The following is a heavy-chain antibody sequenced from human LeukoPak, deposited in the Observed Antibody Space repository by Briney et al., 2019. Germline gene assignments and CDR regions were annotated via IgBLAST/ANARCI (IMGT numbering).Heavy chain of an antibody. V-gene: IGHV4-4*07. J-gene: IGHJ2*01. CDR2: IYTSGTI. Sequence: SETLSLTRTVSGGSISSYYWSWIRQPAGTALEWIGRIYTSGTITYNPSLKSRVTMSVDTSKNQFSLKLSSATAADTAVYYCARGTTVVTRYFDLWGRGTLVTVSS. CDR1: GGSISSYY. D-gene: IGHD4-23*01. CDR3: ARGTTVVTRYFDL.